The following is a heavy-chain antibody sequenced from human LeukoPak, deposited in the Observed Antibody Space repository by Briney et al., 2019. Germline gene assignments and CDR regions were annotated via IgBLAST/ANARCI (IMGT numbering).Heavy chain of an antibody. CDR1: GYTFTSYG. V-gene: IGHV1-18*01. J-gene: IGHJ6*03. D-gene: IGHD6-13*01. CDR3: ARHYSSSWYQSGYYYYMDV. CDR2: ISAYNGNT. Sequence: ASVKVSCKASGYTFTSYGISWVRQAPGQGLEWMGWISAYNGNTNYAQKLQGRVTMTTDTSTSTAYMELRSLRSDDTAVYYCARHYSSSWYQSGYYYYMDVWGKGTTVTVSS.